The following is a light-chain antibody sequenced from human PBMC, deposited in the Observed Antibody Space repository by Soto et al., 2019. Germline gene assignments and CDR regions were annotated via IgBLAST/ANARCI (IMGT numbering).Light chain of an antibody. CDR2: EVS. CDR1: SSDVGGYNY. Sequence: QSALTQPASVSGPPGQSITISCTGTSSDVGGYNYVSWYQQHPGKAPKLMIYEVSNRPSGASNRFSGSKSGNTASLTISGLQAEDEADYYCSSYTSSSAYVFGTGTKVTVL. V-gene: IGLV2-14*01. CDR3: SSYTSSSAYV. J-gene: IGLJ1*01.